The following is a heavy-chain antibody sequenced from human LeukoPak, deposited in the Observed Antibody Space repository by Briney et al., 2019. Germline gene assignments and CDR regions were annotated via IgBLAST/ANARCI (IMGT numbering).Heavy chain of an antibody. CDR3: ARALVVTATAFDI. Sequence: SETLSLTCTVSGGSISSYYWSWIRQSPGKGLEWIGYIYYSGTTKYNPSLRSRVTISVDTSKNQFSLKLRSVTAADTAVYYCARALVVTATAFDIWGQGTMVTVSS. J-gene: IGHJ3*02. V-gene: IGHV4-59*12. CDR1: GGSISSYY. CDR2: IYYSGTT. D-gene: IGHD2-21*02.